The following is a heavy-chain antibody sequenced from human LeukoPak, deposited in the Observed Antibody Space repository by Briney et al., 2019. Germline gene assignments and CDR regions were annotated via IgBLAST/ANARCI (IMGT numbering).Heavy chain of an antibody. D-gene: IGHD2-15*01. CDR3: ASVDCSGGSCYFDY. V-gene: IGHV4-59*01. Sequence: SETLSLTCTVSGGSISSYYWSWIRQPPGKGREWIGYIYYSGSTNYNPSLKSRVTISVDTSKNQFSLKLSSVTAADTAVYYCASVDCSGGSCYFDYWGQGTLVTVSS. CDR1: GGSISSYY. J-gene: IGHJ4*02. CDR2: IYYSGST.